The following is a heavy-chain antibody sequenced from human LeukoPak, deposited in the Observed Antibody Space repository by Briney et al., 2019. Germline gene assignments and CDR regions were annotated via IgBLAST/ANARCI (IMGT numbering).Heavy chain of an antibody. J-gene: IGHJ4*02. CDR2: ISAYNGNT. V-gene: IGHV1-18*04. D-gene: IGHD1-26*01. CDR1: GYTLTSYY. CDR3: ARVYSGSYGY. Sequence: ASVKVSCKASGYTLTSYYMHWVRQAPGQGLEWMGWISAYNGNTNYAQKLQGRVTMTTDTSTSTAYMELRSLRSDDTAVYYCARVYSGSYGYWGQGTLVTVSS.